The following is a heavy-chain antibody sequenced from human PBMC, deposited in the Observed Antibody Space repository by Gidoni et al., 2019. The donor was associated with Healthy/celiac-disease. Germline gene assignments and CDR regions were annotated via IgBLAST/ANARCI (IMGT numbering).Heavy chain of an antibody. Sequence: QVQLVESGGGGVQPGRSLRLSCAASGSTFSSYAMHWVRQAPGKGLEWVAVISYDGSNKYYADSVKGRFTISRDNSKNTLYLQMNSLRAEDTAVYYCARDVYYYDSSGPFDYWGQGTLVTVSS. D-gene: IGHD3-22*01. CDR3: ARDVYYYDSSGPFDY. J-gene: IGHJ4*02. CDR1: GSTFSSYA. V-gene: IGHV3-30-3*01. CDR2: ISYDGSNK.